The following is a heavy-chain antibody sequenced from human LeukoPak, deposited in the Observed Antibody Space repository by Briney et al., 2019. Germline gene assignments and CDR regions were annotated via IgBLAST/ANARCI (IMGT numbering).Heavy chain of an antibody. J-gene: IGHJ4*02. Sequence: GGSLRLSCAASGFTFSNAWMSWVRQAPGKGLEWVGRIKSKTDGGTTDYAAPVKVRFTISRDDSKNKLYLQMNSLKTEDTAVYYCTTHRAQRAIAVAGFDYWGQGTLVTVSS. CDR2: IKSKTDGGTT. V-gene: IGHV3-15*01. D-gene: IGHD6-19*01. CDR3: TTHRAQRAIAVAGFDY. CDR1: GFTFSNAW.